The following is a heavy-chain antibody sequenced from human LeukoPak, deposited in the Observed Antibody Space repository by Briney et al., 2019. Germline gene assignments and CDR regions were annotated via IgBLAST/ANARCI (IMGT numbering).Heavy chain of an antibody. CDR1: GFTFSSYA. V-gene: IGHV3-30-3*01. CDR2: ISYDGSNK. CDR3: ARALTGVGYYGSGSYFDY. Sequence: SGGSLRLSCAASGFTFSSYAMHWVRQAPGKGLEWVAVISYDGSNKYYADSVKGRFTISRDNSKNTLYLQMNSLRAEDTAVYYCARALTGVGYYGSGSYFDYWGQGTLVTVSS. D-gene: IGHD3-10*01. J-gene: IGHJ4*02.